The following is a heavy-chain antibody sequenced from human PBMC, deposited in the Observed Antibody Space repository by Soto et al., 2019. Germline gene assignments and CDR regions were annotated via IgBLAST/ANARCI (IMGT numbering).Heavy chain of an antibody. CDR2: INWNGGST. V-gene: IGHV3-20*01. J-gene: IGHJ5*02. Sequence: GGSLRLSCAASGFTFDDYGMSWVRQAPGKGLEWVSGINWNGGSTGYADSVKGRFTISRDNAKNSLYLQMNSLRAEDTALYHCARDGLESYSPYGSGGNWFDPWGQGTLVTVSS. CDR3: ARDGLESYSPYGSGGNWFDP. D-gene: IGHD3-10*01. CDR1: GFTFDDYG.